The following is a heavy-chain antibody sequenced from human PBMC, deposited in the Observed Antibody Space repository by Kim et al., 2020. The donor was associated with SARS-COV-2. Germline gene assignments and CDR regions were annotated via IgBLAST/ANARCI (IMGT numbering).Heavy chain of an antibody. CDR2: ITSGSSM. V-gene: IGHV3-11*01. Sequence: GGSLRLSCAASGFTFSDYYMTWIRQAPGKGLEWVSYITSGSSMYYADSVKGRFTISRDNAKNSLYLQMFSLRAEDTAVYYCARVGVTYYDFWSGDYYMDVWGKGTTVTVS. CDR1: GFTFSDYY. CDR3: ARVGVTYYDFWSGDYYMDV. J-gene: IGHJ6*03. D-gene: IGHD3-3*01.